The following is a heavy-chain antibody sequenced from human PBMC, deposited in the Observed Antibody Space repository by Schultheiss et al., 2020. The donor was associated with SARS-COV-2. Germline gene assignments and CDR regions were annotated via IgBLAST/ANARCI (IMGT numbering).Heavy chain of an antibody. CDR3: ARSGYSYGSFDY. V-gene: IGHV4-4*07. Sequence: SETLSLTCTVSGGSISSYYWSWIRQPAGKGLEWIGRIYTSGSTNYNPSLKSRVTISVDTSKNQFSLKLSSVTAADTAVYYCARSGYSYGSFDYWGQGTLVTVSS. CDR1: GGSISSYY. D-gene: IGHD5-18*01. CDR2: IYTSGST. J-gene: IGHJ4*02.